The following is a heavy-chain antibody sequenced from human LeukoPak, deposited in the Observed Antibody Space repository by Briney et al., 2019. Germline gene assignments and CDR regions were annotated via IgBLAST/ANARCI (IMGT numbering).Heavy chain of an antibody. V-gene: IGHV3-15*01. Sequence: GGSLRLSCAASGFIFSSFAMHWVRQAPGKGLEWVGRIKSKTDGGTTDYAAPVKGRFTISRDDSKNTLYLQMNSLKTEDTAVYYCTTGGEYCSSTSCYNWGQGTLVTVSS. CDR2: IKSKTDGGTT. CDR3: TTGGEYCSSTSCYN. D-gene: IGHD2-2*01. CDR1: GFIFSSFA. J-gene: IGHJ4*02.